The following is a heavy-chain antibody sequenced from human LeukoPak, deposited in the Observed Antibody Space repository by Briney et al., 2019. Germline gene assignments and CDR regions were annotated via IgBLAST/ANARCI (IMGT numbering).Heavy chain of an antibody. CDR2: ILYDGISK. CDR3: AKGSRLRLGELSFGSLLI. CDR1: GFDFDDYA. Sequence: GGPLRLSCAASGFDFDDYAMHWVRQSPREGLEWISVILYDGISKYYADSVKGRFSISRDNSKNIVYLQMNSLRAEDTAVYYCAKGSRLRLGELSFGSLLIWGQGTLVTVSS. V-gene: IGHV3-30*04. D-gene: IGHD3-16*02. J-gene: IGHJ4*02.